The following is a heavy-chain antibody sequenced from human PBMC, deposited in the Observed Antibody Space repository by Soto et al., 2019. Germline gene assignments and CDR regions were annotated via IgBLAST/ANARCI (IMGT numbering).Heavy chain of an antibody. V-gene: IGHV1-18*04. CDR1: GYTCINHG. Sequence: QVQLVQSEAEVKKPGASVKVSCEASGYTCINHGISWVRQAPGQGLEWMGWVSGSNGNTKYAQKFQGRVTMTTETSTSTAHLELRNLISDDTAVYFCARDFYPPAYYFDSWGQGTLVTVSS. CDR3: ARDFYPPAYYFDS. CDR2: VSGSNGNT. J-gene: IGHJ4*02.